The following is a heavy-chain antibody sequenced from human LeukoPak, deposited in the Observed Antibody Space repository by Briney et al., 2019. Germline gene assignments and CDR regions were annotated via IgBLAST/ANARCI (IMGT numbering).Heavy chain of an antibody. J-gene: IGHJ4*02. V-gene: IGHV3-53*01. D-gene: IGHD3-10*01. CDR3: ARVGVSITMVRGVFDY. Sequence: GGSLRLSCAASGFTVSSNYMSWVRQAPGKGLEWVSVIYSGGSTYYADSVKGRFTISRDNSKNTLYLQMNSLRAEDTAVYYCARVGVSITMVRGVFDYWGQGTLVTVPS. CDR2: IYSGGST. CDR1: GFTVSSNY.